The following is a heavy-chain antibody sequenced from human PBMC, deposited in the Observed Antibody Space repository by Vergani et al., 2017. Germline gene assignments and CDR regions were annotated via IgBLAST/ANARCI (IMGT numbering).Heavy chain of an antibody. J-gene: IGHJ4*02. Sequence: QVQLVQSGSELRKPGASVKISCKASGYTLNNYALNWVRQAPGQGLEWMGWINTNTGNPMYAQGFTGRFVFSLDTAVNTAYLQINSLRPEDTAVYLCARGDRWSLRVSAPGDDWGQGTLVTVSS. V-gene: IGHV7-4-1*02. CDR1: GYTLNNYA. CDR2: INTNTGNP. D-gene: IGHD3-10*01. CDR3: ARGDRWSLRVSAPGDD.